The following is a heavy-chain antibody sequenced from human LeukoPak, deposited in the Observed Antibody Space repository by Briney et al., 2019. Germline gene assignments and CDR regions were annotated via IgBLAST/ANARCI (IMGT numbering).Heavy chain of an antibody. V-gene: IGHV3-30*02. CDR2: IPHDASNE. CDR3: ATEFNYYGSGSYC. CDR1: GFNFIKYG. Sequence: GSLRLSCLASGFNFIKYGMHWVRQAPGKGLEWVAFIPHDASNEYYADSVKGRFTISRDNSKNTLYLQMNSLRPEDTAVYYCATEFNYYGSGSYCWGQGTLVTVSS. D-gene: IGHD3-10*01. J-gene: IGHJ4*02.